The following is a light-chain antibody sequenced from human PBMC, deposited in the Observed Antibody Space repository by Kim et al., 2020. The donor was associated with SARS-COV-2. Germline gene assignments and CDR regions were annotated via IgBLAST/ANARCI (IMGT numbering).Light chain of an antibody. Sequence: ASPAKTPPLSCRASPSISGNLAWYQQQPGQAPRLLIYAASTRATGIPARFSGSGSGTEFTLTISSLQSEDFAVYYCQQYDIWPLTFGQGTKVDIK. V-gene: IGKV3-15*01. CDR1: PSISGN. CDR2: AAS. CDR3: QQYDIWPLT. J-gene: IGKJ1*01.